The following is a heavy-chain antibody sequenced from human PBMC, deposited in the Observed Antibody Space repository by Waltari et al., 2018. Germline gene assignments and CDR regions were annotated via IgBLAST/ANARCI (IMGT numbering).Heavy chain of an antibody. CDR1: GGSISSGGYS. V-gene: IGHV4-30-2*01. CDR3: ARTMVQGVIKMGGFDY. J-gene: IGHJ4*02. Sequence: QLQLQESGSGLVKPSQTLSLTCAVSGGSISSGGYSWSWIRQPPGKGLEWIGYIYHSGSTYYNPSLKSRVTISVDRSKKQFSLKLSSVTAADTAVYYCARTMVQGVIKMGGFDYWGQGTLVTVSS. D-gene: IGHD3-10*01. CDR2: IYHSGST.